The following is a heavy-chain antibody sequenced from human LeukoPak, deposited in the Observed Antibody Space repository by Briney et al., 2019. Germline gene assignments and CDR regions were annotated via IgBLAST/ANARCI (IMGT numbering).Heavy chain of an antibody. CDR2: ISGTSSYI. Sequence: GGSLRLSCAASGFTFSNYSMNWVRQAPGKGLEWVSSISGTSSYIKYADSVKGRLTISRDNAKNSLYVQMNSLRAEDTAVYFCARGKISVASTFDYWGQGTLITVSS. CDR3: ARGKISVASTFDY. V-gene: IGHV3-21*01. D-gene: IGHD2-15*01. CDR1: GFTFSNYS. J-gene: IGHJ4*02.